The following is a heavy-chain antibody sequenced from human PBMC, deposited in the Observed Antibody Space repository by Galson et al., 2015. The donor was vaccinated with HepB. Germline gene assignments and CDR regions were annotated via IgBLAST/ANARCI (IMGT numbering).Heavy chain of an antibody. J-gene: IGHJ1*01. Sequence: SVKVSCKASGYTFNTYGITYVRQAPGQGLEWVGWINPDNGNTKYAQKLQGRVTMTTDTSTSTAYMELRSLRFDDTAVYYCARGPWFGELTGILVLQHWGQGTLVTVSS. CDR1: GYTFNTYG. CDR3: ARGPWFGELTGILVLQH. CDR2: INPDNGNT. D-gene: IGHD3-10*01. V-gene: IGHV1-18*04.